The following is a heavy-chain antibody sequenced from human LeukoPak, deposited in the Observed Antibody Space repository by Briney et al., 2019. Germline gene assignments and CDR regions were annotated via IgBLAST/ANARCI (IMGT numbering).Heavy chain of an antibody. J-gene: IGHJ4*02. CDR1: GFTFNSYW. D-gene: IGHD1-1*01. CDR3: ARGGMGTGIDF. Sequence: PGGSLRLSCAASGFTSGFTFNSYWMHWVRQAPGKGLVWVSSIGNDGSDTNYADSVKGRFTISRDNAKNTLYLQMNSLRAEDTAVYYCARGGMGTGIDFWGPGTLVTVSS. CDR2: IGNDGSDT. V-gene: IGHV3-74*01.